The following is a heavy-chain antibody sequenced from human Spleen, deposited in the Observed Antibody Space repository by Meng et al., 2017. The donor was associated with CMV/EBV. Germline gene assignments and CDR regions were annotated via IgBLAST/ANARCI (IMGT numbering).Heavy chain of an antibody. CDR1: EYTFTSYY. CDR3: ARYSSSSSASDY. V-gene: IGHV1-46*01. Sequence: SKASEYTFTSYYMHWARQAPGQGLEWMGIINPSGGSTSYAQKFQGRVTMTRDTSTSTVYMELSSLRSEDTAVYYCARYSSSSSASDYWGQGTLVTVSS. J-gene: IGHJ4*02. D-gene: IGHD6-6*01. CDR2: INPSGGST.